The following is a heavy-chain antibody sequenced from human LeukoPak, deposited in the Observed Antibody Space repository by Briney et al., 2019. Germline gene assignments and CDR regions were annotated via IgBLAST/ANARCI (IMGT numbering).Heavy chain of an antibody. D-gene: IGHD3-10*01. J-gene: IGHJ5*02. Sequence: PSETLSLTCTVSGGSISSHYWSWIRQPPGKGLEWIGYIYYSGSTNYNPSLKSRVTISVDTSKNQFSLNVTSVTATDTAMYYCARDNYRGVSNFDPWGQGILVTVSS. CDR1: GGSISSHY. CDR2: IYYSGST. CDR3: ARDNYRGVSNFDP. V-gene: IGHV4-59*11.